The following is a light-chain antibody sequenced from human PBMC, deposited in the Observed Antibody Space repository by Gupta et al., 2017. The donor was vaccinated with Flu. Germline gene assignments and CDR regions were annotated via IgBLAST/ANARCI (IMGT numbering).Light chain of an antibody. CDR3: QQYDNRPLT. J-gene: IGKJ4*01. Sequence: DIQMTQSPSSLSASVGDRVTITCQASQDISNYLYWYQQKPGKAPKLLIYDASNLETGVPSRFSGSGSGTDFTFTISSLQPEDIATYYCQQYDNRPLTFGGGTKVEIK. CDR2: DAS. V-gene: IGKV1-33*01. CDR1: QDISNY.